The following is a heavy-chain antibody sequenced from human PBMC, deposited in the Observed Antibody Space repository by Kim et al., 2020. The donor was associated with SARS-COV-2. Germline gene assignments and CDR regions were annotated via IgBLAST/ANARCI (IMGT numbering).Heavy chain of an antibody. CDR2: ISSTSSYI. J-gene: IGHJ4*02. Sequence: GGSLRLSCAASGFIFNSYSMNWVRRAPGKGLECVSSISSTSSYIYYADSVKGRFTISRDNAKNSLYLEMNSLGAGDTAVYYCARGSQWLAGSMTDYWGQGTLVTVSS. CDR1: GFIFNSYS. D-gene: IGHD6-19*01. CDR3: ARGSQWLAGSMTDY. V-gene: IGHV3-21*01.